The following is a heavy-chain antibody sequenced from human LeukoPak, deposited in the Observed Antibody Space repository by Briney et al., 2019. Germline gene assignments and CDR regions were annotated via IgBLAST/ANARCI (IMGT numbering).Heavy chain of an antibody. J-gene: IGHJ4*02. V-gene: IGHV4-4*07. CDR3: ARDRSSSSWYSGASDY. CDR2: IYTSGST. CDR1: GGSISSYY. Sequence: SETLSLTCTVSGGSISSYYWSWIRQPAGKGLEWIGCIYTSGSTNYNPSLKSRVTMSVDTSKNQFSLKLSSVTAADTAVYYCARDRSSSSWYSGASDYWGQGTLVTVSS. D-gene: IGHD6-13*01.